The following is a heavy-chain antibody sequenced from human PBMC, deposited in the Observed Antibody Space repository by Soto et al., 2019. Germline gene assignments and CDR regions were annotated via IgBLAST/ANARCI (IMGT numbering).Heavy chain of an antibody. CDR1: GYSFTSYW. CDR3: ARNYGGNSYAFDI. J-gene: IGHJ3*02. CDR2: IYPGDSDT. Sequence: GESLKISCKDSGYSFTSYWIGWVRQMPGKGLEWMGIIYPGDSDTRYSPSFQGQVTISADKSISTAYLQWSSLKASDMAVYYCARNYGGNSYAFDIWGQGTMVTVSS. D-gene: IGHD2-21*02. V-gene: IGHV5-51*01.